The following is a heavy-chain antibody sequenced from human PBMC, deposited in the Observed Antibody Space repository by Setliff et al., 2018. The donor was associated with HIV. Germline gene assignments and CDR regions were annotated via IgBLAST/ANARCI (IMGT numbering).Heavy chain of an antibody. CDR2: INPNSGNT. Sequence: ASVKVSCKASGYTFTSYDINWVRQATGQGLEWMGWINPNSGNTGYAQKFQGRVAMTRDTSINTVYMELSSLRSEDTAVYYCARRIAFDVWGQGTMVTVSS. J-gene: IGHJ3*01. CDR1: GYTFTSYD. V-gene: IGHV1-8*02. CDR3: ARRIAFDV.